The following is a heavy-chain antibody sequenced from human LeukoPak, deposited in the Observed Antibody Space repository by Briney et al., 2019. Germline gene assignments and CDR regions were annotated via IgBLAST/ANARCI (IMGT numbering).Heavy chain of an antibody. J-gene: IGHJ4*02. D-gene: IGHD4-23*01. V-gene: IGHV3-23*01. Sequence: GGTLRLSCAASGFTFSSYDMSWVRQAPGKGLEWVSTINSYGAYTYYADSVRGRFTISRDNSKNTLYLQMNSLRAEDTAVYYCAKETGSVVTLPSDYWGQGTLVTVSS. CDR2: INSYGAYT. CDR1: GFTFSSYD. CDR3: AKETGSVVTLPSDY.